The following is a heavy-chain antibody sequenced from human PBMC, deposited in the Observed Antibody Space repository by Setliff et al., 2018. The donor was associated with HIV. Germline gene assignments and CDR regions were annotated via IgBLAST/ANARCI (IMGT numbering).Heavy chain of an antibody. Sequence: PGGSLRLSCTASGFTFGDYAMSWVRQAPGKGLEWVSYISSSGSTINYADSVKGRFTISGDVSKNTLYLQMNSLRAEDTAVYYCATSWRDGYPGDYWGQGTLVTVSS. V-gene: IGHV3-48*03. CDR1: GFTFGDYA. CDR2: ISSSGSTI. J-gene: IGHJ4*02. D-gene: IGHD5-12*01. CDR3: ATSWRDGYPGDY.